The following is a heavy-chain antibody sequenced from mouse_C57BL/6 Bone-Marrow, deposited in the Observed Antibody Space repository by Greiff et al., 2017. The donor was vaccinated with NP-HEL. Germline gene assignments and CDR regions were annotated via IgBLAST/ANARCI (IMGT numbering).Heavy chain of an antibody. J-gene: IGHJ2*01. V-gene: IGHV1-26*01. CDR3: GGGYGSSYYY. D-gene: IGHD1-1*01. CDR1: GYTFTYYY. Sequence: EVQLQQSGPELVKPGASVKISCKASGYTFTYYYMNWVKQSHGKSLEWIGDINPNNGGTSYNQKFKGKATLTADKSSSTAYMELRSLTSEDSAVYFCGGGYGSSYYYWGQGTTLTVSS. CDR2: INPNNGGT.